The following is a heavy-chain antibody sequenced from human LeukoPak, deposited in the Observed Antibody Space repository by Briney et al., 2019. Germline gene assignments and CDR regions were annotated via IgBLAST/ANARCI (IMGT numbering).Heavy chain of an antibody. CDR1: GFTFSSYA. J-gene: IGHJ4*02. V-gene: IGHV3-30*04. CDR3: ARVGEYYYGSSGTFFDY. CDR2: ISYDGSNK. D-gene: IGHD3-22*01. Sequence: GGSLRLSCAASGFTFSSYAMHWVRQAPGKGLEWVAVISYDGSNKYYADSVKGRFTISRDNSKNTLYLQMNSLRAEDTAVYYCARVGEYYYGSSGTFFDYWGQGTLITVSS.